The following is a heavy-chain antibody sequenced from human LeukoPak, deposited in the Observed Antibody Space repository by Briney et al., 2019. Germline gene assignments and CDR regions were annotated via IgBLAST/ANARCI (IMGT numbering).Heavy chain of an antibody. D-gene: IGHD5-18*01. V-gene: IGHV3-23*01. CDR1: GFTFSSYA. J-gene: IGHJ6*02. CDR3: ARDYVDTAMANWGYYYGMDV. CDR2: ISGSGGST. Sequence: GGSLRLSCAASGFTFSSYAMSWVRQAPGKGLEWVSAISGSGGSTYYADSVKGRFTISRDNSKNTLYLQMNSLRAEDTAVYYCARDYVDTAMANWGYYYGMDVWGQGTTVTVSS.